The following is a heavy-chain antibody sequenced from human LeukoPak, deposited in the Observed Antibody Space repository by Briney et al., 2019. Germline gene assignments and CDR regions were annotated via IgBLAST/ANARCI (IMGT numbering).Heavy chain of an antibody. J-gene: IGHJ4*02. CDR1: GGSISSYY. CDR2: IYYSGST. V-gene: IGHV4-59*01. D-gene: IGHD1-7*01. CDR3: ARGNWNYPFDY. Sequence: SETLSLTCTVSGGSISSYYWSWIRQPAGKGLEWIGYIYYSGSTNYNPSLKSRVTISVDTSKNQFSLKRSSVTAADTAVYYCARGNWNYPFDYWGQGTLVTVSS.